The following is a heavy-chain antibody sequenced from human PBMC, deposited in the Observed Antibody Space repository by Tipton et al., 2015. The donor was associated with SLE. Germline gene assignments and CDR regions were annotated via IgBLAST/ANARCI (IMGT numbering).Heavy chain of an antibody. CDR3: ARTFPYGGFDP. CDR2: IYYSGST. J-gene: IGHJ5*02. CDR1: GGSISSYY. V-gene: IGHV4-59*01. Sequence: TLSLTCTVSGGSISSYYWSWIRQPPGKGLEWIGYIYYSGSTNYNPSLESRVTISVDTSKNQFSLKLSSVTAADTAVYYCARTFPYGGFDPWGQGTLVTVSS. D-gene: IGHD4-23*01.